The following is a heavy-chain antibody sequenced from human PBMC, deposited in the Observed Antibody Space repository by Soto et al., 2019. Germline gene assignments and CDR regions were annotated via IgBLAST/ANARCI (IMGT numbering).Heavy chain of an antibody. Sequence: PEGSLRLSGATAGLSFNDYTMYWDRPAPVQGPEWVAIISSDGHHQFYLDNLRGRFTVSIDNSKNTLYLQMNSLRPEDPAVYYCSRRTYYPQSSGLNADYWGPGAVVTASS. J-gene: IGHJ4*02. CDR2: ISSDGHHQ. CDR3: SRRTYYPQSSGLNADY. D-gene: IGHD3-22*01. CDR1: GLSFNDYT. V-gene: IGHV3-30*03.